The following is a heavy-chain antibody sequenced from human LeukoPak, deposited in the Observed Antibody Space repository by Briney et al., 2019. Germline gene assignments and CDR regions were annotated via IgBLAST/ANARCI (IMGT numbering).Heavy chain of an antibody. CDR3: ARALSYSYGSMDF. Sequence: GGSLRLSCAASGFTFSSYSMNWGRQAPGKGLEWVSSISSGSKYIYNADSVKGRLTISRDNAKNSLYLQMNSLRAEDTAVYYCARALSYSYGSMDFWGQGTLVIVSS. D-gene: IGHD5-18*01. V-gene: IGHV3-21*01. J-gene: IGHJ4*02. CDR2: ISSGSKYI. CDR1: GFTFSSYS.